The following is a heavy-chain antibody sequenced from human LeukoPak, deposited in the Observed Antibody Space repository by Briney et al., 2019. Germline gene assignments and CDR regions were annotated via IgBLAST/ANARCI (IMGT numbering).Heavy chain of an antibody. J-gene: IGHJ6*02. CDR3: AASPMYYDFWSGYPDYYYYGMDD. Sequence: GTSVKVSCKASGFTFTSSAMQWVRQARGQRLEWIGWIVVGSGNTNYAQKFQERVTITRDMSTSTAYMELSSLRSEDTAVYYCAASPMYYDFWSGYPDYYYYGMDDWGQGTTVTVSS. CDR2: IVVGSGNT. D-gene: IGHD3-3*01. V-gene: IGHV1-58*02. CDR1: GFTFTSSA.